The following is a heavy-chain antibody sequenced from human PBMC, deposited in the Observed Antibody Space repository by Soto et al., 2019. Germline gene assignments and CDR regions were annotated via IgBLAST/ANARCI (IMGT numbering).Heavy chain of an antibody. J-gene: IGHJ4*02. V-gene: IGHV3-72*01. CDR2: SRDKAQGYST. CDR1: GFTLSDHY. CDR3: TTGNWNYKSLEPDMEDY. D-gene: IGHD1-7*01. Sequence: PGGSLRLSCAGSGFTLSDHYIDWVRQAPGKGLEWVGRSRDKAQGYSTAYAASVKGRFTTSRDESKNSVYLQMNSLKTEDTAVYYCTTGNWNYKSLEPDMEDYWGQGTLVTVSS.